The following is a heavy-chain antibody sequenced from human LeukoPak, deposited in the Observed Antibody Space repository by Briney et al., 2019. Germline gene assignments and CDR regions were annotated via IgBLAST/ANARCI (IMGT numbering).Heavy chain of an antibody. CDR2: IYPGDSDT. D-gene: IGHD3-22*01. Sequence: GESLKISCKVSGYSFTTYWIGWVRQMPGKGLEWMGIIYPGDSDTRYSPSFQGQVTISADKSINTAYLQWSSLKASDTAMYYCARPIVDSSGYYYFDYWGQGTLVTVSS. V-gene: IGHV5-51*01. CDR3: ARPIVDSSGYYYFDY. J-gene: IGHJ4*02. CDR1: GYSFTTYW.